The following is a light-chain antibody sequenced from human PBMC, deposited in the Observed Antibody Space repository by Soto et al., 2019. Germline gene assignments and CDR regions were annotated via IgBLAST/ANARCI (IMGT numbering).Light chain of an antibody. CDR3: SSYAGINNLV. V-gene: IGLV2-8*01. Sequence: QSVLTQPASASGSPGQSVTISCTGTSSDVGGYNYVSWYQLHPGKAPKLMIYEVSKRPSGVPDRFLGSKSGNTASLTGSGLQAEDEADYYCSSYAGINNLVFGGGTKLTVL. J-gene: IGLJ2*01. CDR1: SSDVGGYNY. CDR2: EVS.